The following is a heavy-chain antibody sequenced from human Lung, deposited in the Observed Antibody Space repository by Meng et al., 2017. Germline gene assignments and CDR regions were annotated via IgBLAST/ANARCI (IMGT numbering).Heavy chain of an antibody. D-gene: IGHD4-11*01. V-gene: IGHV4-34*01. CDR2: INHSGST. CDR3: ARGPTTMAHDFDY. J-gene: IGHJ4*02. CDR1: GGSFSDYY. Sequence: QQWCAGLLKPSEPLALTCVVSGGSFSDYYWSWIRQPPGKGLEWIGEINHSGSTNYNPSLESRATISVDTSQNNLSLKLSSVTAADSAVYYCARGPTTMAHDFDYWGQGTLVTVAS.